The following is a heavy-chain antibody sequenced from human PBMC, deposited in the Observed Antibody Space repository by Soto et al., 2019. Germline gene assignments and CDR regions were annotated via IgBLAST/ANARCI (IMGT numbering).Heavy chain of an antibody. CDR3: AKNERLWSGHYIPTEVGYGMDV. D-gene: IGHD3-3*01. J-gene: IGHJ6*02. CDR2: ISYDGSNK. CDR1: GFTFSSYA. V-gene: IGHV3-30-3*02. Sequence: GGSLRLSCAASGFTFSSYAMHWVRQAPGKGLEWVAVISYDGSNKYYADSVKGRFTISRDNSKNTLYLQMNSLRAEDTAVYYCAKNERLWSGHYIPTEVGYGMDVWGQGTTVTVSS.